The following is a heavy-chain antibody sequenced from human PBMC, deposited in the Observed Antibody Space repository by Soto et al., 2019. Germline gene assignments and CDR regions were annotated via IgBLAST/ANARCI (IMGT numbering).Heavy chain of an antibody. CDR2: IYHSGST. D-gene: IGHD6-13*01. J-gene: IGHJ6*04. V-gene: IGHV4-4*02. CDR3: ARDQGGIAAAVGGMDV. CDR1: GGSISSSNW. Sequence: SSETLSLTCAVSGGSISSSNWWSWIRQPPGKGLEWIGEIYHSGSTNYNPSLKSRVTISVDTSKNQFSLKLSSVTAADTAVYYCARDQGGIAAAVGGMDVWGKGTTVTVSS.